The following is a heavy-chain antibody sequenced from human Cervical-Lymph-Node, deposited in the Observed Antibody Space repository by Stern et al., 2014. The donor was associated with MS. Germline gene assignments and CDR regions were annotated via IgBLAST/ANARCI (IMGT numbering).Heavy chain of an antibody. CDR1: GYTFTGYY. CDR3: ARDLYNHGYAY. Sequence: VQLEESGAEVKEPGASVKVSCEASGYTFTGYYIHWVRQAPGQGLEWMGWINPNSGGTNYAQNFQGRVTMTRDTSIGTAYMELSRLRSDDTAVYYCARDLYNHGYAYWGQGTLVTVSS. D-gene: IGHD5-18*01. J-gene: IGHJ4*02. V-gene: IGHV1-2*02. CDR2: INPNSGGT.